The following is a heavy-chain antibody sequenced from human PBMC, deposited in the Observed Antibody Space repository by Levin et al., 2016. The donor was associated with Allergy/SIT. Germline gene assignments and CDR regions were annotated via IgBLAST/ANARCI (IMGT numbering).Heavy chain of an antibody. Sequence: WIRQPPGKGLEWVGRIKSKTDGGTTDYAAPVKGRFTISRDDSKNTLYLQMNSLKTEDTAVYYCTTGTRDPLYYYYGMDVWGQGTTVTVSS. V-gene: IGHV3-15*01. CDR3: TTGTRDPLYYYYGMDV. CDR2: IKSKTDGGTT. J-gene: IGHJ6*02.